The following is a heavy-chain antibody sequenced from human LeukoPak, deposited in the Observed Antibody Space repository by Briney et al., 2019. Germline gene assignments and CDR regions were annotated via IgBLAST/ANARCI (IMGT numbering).Heavy chain of an antibody. V-gene: IGHV3-74*01. J-gene: IGHJ4*02. CDR1: GFTFSTYW. CDR3: TTLVDY. Sequence: GGSLRLSCAASGFTFSTYWMHWVRQAPGKGLVWVSRIKSDGSTTNYADSVKGRFTISRDNAKNTLYLQMNSLKTEDTAVYYCTTLVDYWGQGTLVTVSS. CDR2: IKSDGSTT. D-gene: IGHD1-14*01.